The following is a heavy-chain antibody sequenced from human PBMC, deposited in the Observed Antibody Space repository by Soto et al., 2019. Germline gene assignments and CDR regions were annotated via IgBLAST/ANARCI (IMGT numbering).Heavy chain of an antibody. D-gene: IGHD4-17*01. CDR3: ARDRGPTVTHFDY. Sequence: ASLKVSCKASGYAFTSYGISWVRQAPGQGLEWMGWISAYDGNTHHAQKLQGRVTMTTDTSTSTVYMELRSLRSDDTAVYYCARDRGPTVTHFDYWGQGTLVTVSS. V-gene: IGHV1-18*01. CDR1: GYAFTSYG. CDR2: ISAYDGNT. J-gene: IGHJ4*02.